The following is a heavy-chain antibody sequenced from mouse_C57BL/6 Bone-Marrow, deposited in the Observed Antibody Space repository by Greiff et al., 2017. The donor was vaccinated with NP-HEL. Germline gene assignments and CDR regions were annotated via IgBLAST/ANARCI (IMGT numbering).Heavy chain of an antibody. J-gene: IGHJ2*01. V-gene: IGHV14-4*01. CDR2: IDPENGDT. CDR3: TRYDYDYFDD. CDR1: GFNIKDDY. Sequence: EVQLQQSGAELVRPGASVKLSCTASGFNIKDDYMHWVKQRPEQGLEWIGWIDPENGDTEYASKFQGKATITADTSSNTAYLQLSSLTSEDTAVYYCTRYDYDYFDDWGKGTTLTVSS. D-gene: IGHD2-4*01.